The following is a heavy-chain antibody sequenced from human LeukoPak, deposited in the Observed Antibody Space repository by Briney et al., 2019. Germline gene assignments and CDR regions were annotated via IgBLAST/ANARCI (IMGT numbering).Heavy chain of an antibody. J-gene: IGHJ4*02. Sequence: PGRSLRLSCAASGSTFSSYAMHWVRQAPGKGLEWVAVISYDGSNKYYADSVKGRFTISRDNSKNTLYLQMNSLRAEDTAVYYCARERLPAAIPFDYWGQGTLVTVSS. V-gene: IGHV3-30*04. D-gene: IGHD2-2*01. CDR3: ARERLPAAIPFDY. CDR1: GSTFSSYA. CDR2: ISYDGSNK.